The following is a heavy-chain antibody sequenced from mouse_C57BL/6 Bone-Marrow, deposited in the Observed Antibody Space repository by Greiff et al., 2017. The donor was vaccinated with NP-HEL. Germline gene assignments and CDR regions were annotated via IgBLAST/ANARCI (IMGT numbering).Heavy chain of an antibody. J-gene: IGHJ2*01. D-gene: IGHD3-2*02. CDR1: GYTFTSYW. CDR2: INPNNGGT. Sequence: QVQLQQPGTELVKPGASVKLSCKASGYTFTSYWMHWLKQRPGQGLEWIGNINPNNGGTNDNEKFKTKATLTVDKSSSTAYMQLSSLTCEDSAVDYCARDSGYAFDYWGQGTTLTVSS. V-gene: IGHV1-53*01. CDR3: ARDSGYAFDY.